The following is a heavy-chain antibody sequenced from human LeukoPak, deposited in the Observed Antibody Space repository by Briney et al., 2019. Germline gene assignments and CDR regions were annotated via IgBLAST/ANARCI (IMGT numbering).Heavy chain of an antibody. V-gene: IGHV3-30*18. CDR3: AKGAYYYDSSGYYYEYYFDY. CDR2: ISYDGSNK. Sequence: GGSLRLSCAASGFTFSSYGMHWVRQAPGKGLEWVAVISYDGSNKYYADSVKGRFTISRDNYNNTLYLQMNSLRAEDTAVYYCAKGAYYYDSSGYYYEYYFDYWGQGTLVTVSS. CDR1: GFTFSSYG. J-gene: IGHJ4*02. D-gene: IGHD3-22*01.